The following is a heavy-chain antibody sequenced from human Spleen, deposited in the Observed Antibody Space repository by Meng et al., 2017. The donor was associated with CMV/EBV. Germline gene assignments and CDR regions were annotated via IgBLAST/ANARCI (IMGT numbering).Heavy chain of an antibody. J-gene: IGHJ4*02. CDR2: ISGDGDTT. Sequence: GGSLRLSCAASGFTFSSYAMSWVRQAPGKGLEWVSTISGDGDTTYYADSVKGRFTISRDNAKNSLYLQMNSLRAEDTAVYYCARTPWGNWGQGTLVTVSS. V-gene: IGHV3-23*01. CDR3: ARTPWGN. D-gene: IGHD3-16*01. CDR1: GFTFSSYA.